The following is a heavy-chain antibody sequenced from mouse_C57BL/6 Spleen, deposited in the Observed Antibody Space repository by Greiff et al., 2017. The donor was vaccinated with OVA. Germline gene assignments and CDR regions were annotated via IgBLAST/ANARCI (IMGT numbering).Heavy chain of an antibody. CDR1: GFNIKDYY. Sequence: VQLQQSGAELVRPGASVKLSCTASGFNIKDYYMHWVKQRPEQGLEWIGRIDPEDGDPEYAPKFQGKATMTADTSSNTAYLQLSSLTSEDTAVYYCTTNYYGSSTSYWYFDVWGTGTTVTVSS. J-gene: IGHJ1*03. D-gene: IGHD1-1*01. CDR3: TTNYYGSSTSYWYFDV. V-gene: IGHV14-1*01. CDR2: IDPEDGDP.